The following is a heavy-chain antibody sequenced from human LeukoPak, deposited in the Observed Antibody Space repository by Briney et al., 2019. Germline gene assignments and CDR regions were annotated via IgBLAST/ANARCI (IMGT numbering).Heavy chain of an antibody. CDR3: ARAPSEIGGYYPEYFRH. Sequence: GGSLRLSCAAAGFTFSNYWMHWVRQAPGKGLVWVSRIKSDGRTNYADSVKGRFTISRDNAKNTVSLQMNSLRAEGTGVYYCARAPSEIGGYYPEYFRHWGQGTLVTVSS. D-gene: IGHD3-22*01. J-gene: IGHJ1*01. CDR2: IKSDGRT. V-gene: IGHV3-74*01. CDR1: GFTFSNYW.